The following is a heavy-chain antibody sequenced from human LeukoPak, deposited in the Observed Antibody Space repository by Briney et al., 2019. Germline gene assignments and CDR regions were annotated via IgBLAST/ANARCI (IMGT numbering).Heavy chain of an antibody. CDR2: ISAYNGNT. CDR3: ARDLPYSGYDWTYYFDY. CDR1: VYTFTSYC. V-gene: IGHV1-18*01. D-gene: IGHD5-12*01. Sequence: ASVNVSCKSSVYTFTSYCISWVRQAPGQGLEWMGWISAYNGNTNYAQKLQGRVTMTTDTSTSTAYMELRSLRSDDTAVYYCARDLPYSGYDWTYYFDYWGQGTLVTVSS. J-gene: IGHJ4*02.